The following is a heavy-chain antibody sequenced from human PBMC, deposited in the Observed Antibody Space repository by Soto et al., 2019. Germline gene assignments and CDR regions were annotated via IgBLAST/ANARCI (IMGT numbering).Heavy chain of an antibody. CDR1: GGSISSGGYS. D-gene: IGHD3-10*01. CDR3: ARPPLPGFGKYAMDV. CDR2: IYYSGST. V-gene: IGHV4-39*07. Sequence: TCAVSGGSISSGGYSWSWIRQPPGKGLEWIGSIYYSGSTNYSPSFQGHVTISVDTSSSTAYLQWSSLKASDTAMYYCARPPLPGFGKYAMDVWGQGTTVTVSS. J-gene: IGHJ6*02.